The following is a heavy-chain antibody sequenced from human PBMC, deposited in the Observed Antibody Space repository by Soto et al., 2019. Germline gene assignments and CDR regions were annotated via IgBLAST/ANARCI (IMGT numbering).Heavy chain of an antibody. CDR1: GGTFSSYT. J-gene: IGHJ4*02. D-gene: IGHD2-15*01. CDR3: ASLYCSGGSCYSSSDY. Sequence: QVQLVQSGAEVKKPGSSVKVSCKASGGTFSSYTISWVRQAPGQGLEWMGRIIPILGIANYAQKFQGRVTITADKSTSTAYMELSSLGSEDTAVYYCASLYCSGGSCYSSSDYWGQGTLVTVSS. CDR2: IIPILGIA. V-gene: IGHV1-69*02.